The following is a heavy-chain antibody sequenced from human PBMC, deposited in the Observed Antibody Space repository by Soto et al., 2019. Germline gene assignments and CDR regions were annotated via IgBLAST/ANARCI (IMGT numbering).Heavy chain of an antibody. D-gene: IGHD2-2*01. J-gene: IGHJ5*02. CDR1: GGTFSSYA. V-gene: IGHV1-69*15. Sequence: QVQLVQSGAEVKKPGSSVKVSCKASGGTFSSYAISWVRQAPGQGLEWMGRIIPMFGTANYARKFQGRVTITADESTSTAYMELGRLRSEDTAVYYCARESLHCISTDCYPTNWFDPWGQGTLVTVSS. CDR2: IIPMFGTA. CDR3: ARESLHCISTDCYPTNWFDP.